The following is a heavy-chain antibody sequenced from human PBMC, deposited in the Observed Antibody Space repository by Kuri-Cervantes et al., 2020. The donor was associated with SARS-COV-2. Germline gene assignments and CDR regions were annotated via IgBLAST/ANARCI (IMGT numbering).Heavy chain of an antibody. CDR2: ISSSGSTI. CDR3: ARGPPGYDFWSGYPNWFDP. Sequence: GESLKISRAASGFTFSDYYMRWIRQAPGKGLEWVSYISSSGSTIYYADSVKGRFTISRDNAKNSLYLQMNSLRAEDTAVYYCARGPPGYDFWSGYPNWFDPWGQGTLVTVSS. CDR1: GFTFSDYY. D-gene: IGHD3-3*01. J-gene: IGHJ5*02. V-gene: IGHV3-11*04.